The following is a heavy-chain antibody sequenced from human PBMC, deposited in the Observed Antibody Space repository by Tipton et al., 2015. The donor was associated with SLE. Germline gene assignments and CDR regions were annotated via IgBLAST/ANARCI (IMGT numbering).Heavy chain of an antibody. D-gene: IGHD2-15*01. CDR1: GYSISSGYY. J-gene: IGHJ6*02. Sequence: TLSLTCAVSGYSISSGYYWGWIRQPPGRGLEWIGSIYHSGSTYYNPSLKSRVTISVDTSKNQFSLKLSSVTAADTAVYYCARDRVVVVAARSLYYYGMDVWGQGTTVTVSS. V-gene: IGHV4-38-2*02. CDR2: IYHSGST. CDR3: ARDRVVVVAARSLYYYGMDV.